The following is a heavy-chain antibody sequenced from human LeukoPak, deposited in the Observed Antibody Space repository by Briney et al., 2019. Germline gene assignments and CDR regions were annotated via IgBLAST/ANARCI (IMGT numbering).Heavy chain of an antibody. V-gene: IGHV3-7*03. CDR1: GFTFSSYA. Sequence: GSLRLSCAASGFTFSSYAMHWVRQAPGKGLEWVANIKQDGSEKYYVDSVKSRFTISRDNAKNSLYLQMNSPRAEDTAVYYCARRYFDYWGQGTLVTVSS. CDR2: IKQDGSEK. J-gene: IGHJ4*02. CDR3: ARRYFDY.